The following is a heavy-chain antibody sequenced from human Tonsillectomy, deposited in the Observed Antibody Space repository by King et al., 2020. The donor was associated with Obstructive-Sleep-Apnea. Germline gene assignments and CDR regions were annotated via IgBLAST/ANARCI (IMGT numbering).Heavy chain of an antibody. J-gene: IGHJ4*02. CDR3: ARDQVDYLWGSYHPPSFDY. CDR1: GFTFSDYY. V-gene: IGHV3-11*06. Sequence: VQLVESGGGLVKPGGSLRLSCAASGFTFSDYYMSWIRQTPGKGLEWLSYISSSSGYTNYADSVKGRFTISRDNAKKSLYLQMNSLTAEDTAVYYCARDQVDYLWGSYHPPSFDYWGQGTLVTVSS. D-gene: IGHD3-16*02. CDR2: ISSSSGYT.